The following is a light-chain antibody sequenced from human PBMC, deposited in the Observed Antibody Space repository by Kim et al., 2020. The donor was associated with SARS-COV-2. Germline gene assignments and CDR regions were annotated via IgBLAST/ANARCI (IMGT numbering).Light chain of an antibody. J-gene: IGKJ4*01. Sequence: PGERATLSCRASQNIDTYLAWYQQRPGQAPRLPVYDASNRATGVPDRFSGSGSGTDFTLTISSLEPEDFSIYYCQQRNSWPPAVTFGGGTKVDIK. CDR3: QQRNSWPPAVT. CDR1: QNIDTY. CDR2: DAS. V-gene: IGKV3-11*01.